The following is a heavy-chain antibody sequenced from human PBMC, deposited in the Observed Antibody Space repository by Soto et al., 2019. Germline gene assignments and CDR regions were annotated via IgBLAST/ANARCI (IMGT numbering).Heavy chain of an antibody. J-gene: IGHJ5*02. CDR2: INSDGRNT. Sequence: EVQLVESGGDLVQPGGSLRLSCAASGFTFSSSGMHWVRQSPGEGLVWVSLINSDGRNTMYADSVRGRFNISRDNAKRTLYLQMASLRAEYTAVYYGVRVYSGSWHNWFGPWGQGTLVTVSS. V-gene: IGHV3-74*03. CDR1: GFTFSSSG. D-gene: IGHD6-6*01. CDR3: VRVYSGSWHNWFGP.